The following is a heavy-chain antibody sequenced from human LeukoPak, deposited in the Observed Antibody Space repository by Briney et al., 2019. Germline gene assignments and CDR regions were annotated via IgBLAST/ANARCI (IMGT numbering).Heavy chain of an antibody. CDR1: GFTFSSYS. CDR2: ICSSSSYI. Sequence: GGSLRLSCAASGFTFSSYSMNWVRQAPGKGLEWVSSICSSSSYIYYADSVKGRFTISRDNAKNSLYLQMNSLRAEDTAVYYCAREGVGVYNWNDAGAFDIWGQGTMVTVSS. V-gene: IGHV3-21*01. CDR3: AREGVGVYNWNDAGAFDI. D-gene: IGHD1-1*01. J-gene: IGHJ3*02.